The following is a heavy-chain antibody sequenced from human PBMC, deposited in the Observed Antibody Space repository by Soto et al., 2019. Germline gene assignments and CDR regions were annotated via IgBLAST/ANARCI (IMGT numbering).Heavy chain of an antibody. V-gene: IGHV3-23*01. Sequence: QPGGSLRLSCTASGFTFSNYSMSWVRQAPGKGLEWVSTFSSGGGGTYYADSVKGRFTISRDNSKNTLSLQMNSLRAEDTAVYYCTKANRYCSGANCFTFDYWGLGTLVTVSS. CDR3: TKANRYCSGANCFTFDY. CDR1: GFTFSNYS. J-gene: IGHJ4*02. D-gene: IGHD2-15*01. CDR2: FSSGGGGT.